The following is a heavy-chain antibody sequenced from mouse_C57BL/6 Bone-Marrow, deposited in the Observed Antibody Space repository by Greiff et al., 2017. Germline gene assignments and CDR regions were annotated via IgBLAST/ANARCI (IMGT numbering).Heavy chain of an antibody. CDR3: ARGAYEGFAY. D-gene: IGHD2-3*01. Sequence: QVQLQQPGAELVKPGASVKLSCKASGYTFTSYWMQWVKQRPGQGLEWIGEIDPSDSYTNYNQKFKGKATLTVDTSSSTAYMQLSSLTSEDSAVYYCARGAYEGFAYWGQGTLVTVSA. CDR2: IDPSDSYT. V-gene: IGHV1-50*01. J-gene: IGHJ3*01. CDR1: GYTFTSYW.